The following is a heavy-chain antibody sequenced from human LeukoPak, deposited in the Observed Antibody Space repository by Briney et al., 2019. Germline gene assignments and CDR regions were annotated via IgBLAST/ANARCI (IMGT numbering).Heavy chain of an antibody. CDR3: ASLPYDFWSGYRQDAFDI. Sequence: SETLSLTCTVSGGSISSSSYYWGWIRQPPGKGLEWIGSIYYSGSTYYNPSLKSRVTISVDTSKNQFSLKLSSVTAADTAVYYCASLPYDFWSGYRQDAFDIWGQGTMVTVSS. CDR1: GGSISSSSYY. V-gene: IGHV4-39*01. CDR2: IYYSGST. J-gene: IGHJ3*02. D-gene: IGHD3-3*01.